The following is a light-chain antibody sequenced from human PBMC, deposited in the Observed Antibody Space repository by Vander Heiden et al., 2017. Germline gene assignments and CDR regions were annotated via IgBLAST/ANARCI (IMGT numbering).Light chain of an antibody. CDR1: QNVGSN. CDR3: QQYNNWPPLT. Sequence: EIVMTQSPATLSVSPGERATLSCRASQNVGSNLAWYQQKPGQAPRRLIYGASTRATGIPARFSGSGYGTEFTLTISSRQSEDFALYYCQQYNNWPPLTFGGGTKVEIK. V-gene: IGKV3-15*01. J-gene: IGKJ4*01. CDR2: GAS.